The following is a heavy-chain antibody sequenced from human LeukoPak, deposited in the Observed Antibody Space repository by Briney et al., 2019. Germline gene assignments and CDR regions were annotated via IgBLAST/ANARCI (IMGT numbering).Heavy chain of an antibody. CDR2: INPSGGST. CDR1: GYTLTELS. D-gene: IGHD1-26*01. V-gene: IGHV1-46*01. J-gene: IGHJ4*02. Sequence: ASVKVSCKVSGYTLTELSMHWVRQAPGQGLEWMGIINPSGGSTSYAQKFQGRVTMTRDMSTSTVYMELSSLRSEDTAVYYCAREGSGSYFDYWGQGTLVTVSS. CDR3: AREGSGSYFDY.